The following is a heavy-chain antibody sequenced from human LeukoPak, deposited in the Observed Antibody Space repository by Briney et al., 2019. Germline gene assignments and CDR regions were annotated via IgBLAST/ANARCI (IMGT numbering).Heavy chain of an antibody. J-gene: IGHJ4*02. V-gene: IGHV1-69*01. D-gene: IGHD3-22*01. CDR3: ARDYYDSSGHANHYFDY. CDR1: GGTFSSYA. Sequence: ASVKVSCKASGGTFSSYAISWVRQAPGQGLEWMGGIIPIFGTANYAQKFQGRVTITADESTSTAYMEPSSLRSEDTAVYYCARDYYDSSGHANHYFDYWGQGTLVTVSS. CDR2: IIPIFGTA.